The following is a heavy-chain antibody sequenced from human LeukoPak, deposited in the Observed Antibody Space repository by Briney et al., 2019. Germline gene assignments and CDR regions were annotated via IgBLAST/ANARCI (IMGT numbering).Heavy chain of an antibody. CDR1: GGSISSYY. J-gene: IGHJ6*02. CDR3: ARVRGYDLGYYYYYGMDV. V-gene: IGHV4-59*12. D-gene: IGHD5-12*01. Sequence: SETLSLTCTVSGGSISSYYWSWIRQPPGKGLEWIGYIYHSGSTYYNPSLKSRVTISVDRSKNQFSLKLSSVTAADTAVYYCARVRGYDLGYYYYYGMDVWGQGTTVTVSS. CDR2: IYHSGST.